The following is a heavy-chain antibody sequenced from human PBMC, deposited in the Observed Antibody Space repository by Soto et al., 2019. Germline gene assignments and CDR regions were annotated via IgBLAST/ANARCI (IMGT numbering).Heavy chain of an antibody. J-gene: IGHJ6*04. Sequence: PGGSLRLSCAASGFTFNNYAIHWVRQAPDKGLGWVAVISHDGSNKYYADSVKGRFTISRDNSKNTVYVQMNSLRGEDTAVYYCAKDVGYCSGKSCSRDYYDEMHVWHEARTVTVPS. V-gene: IGHV3-30*18. CDR2: ISHDGSNK. CDR3: AKDVGYCSGKSCSRDYYDEMHV. D-gene: IGHD2-15*01. CDR1: GFTFNNYA.